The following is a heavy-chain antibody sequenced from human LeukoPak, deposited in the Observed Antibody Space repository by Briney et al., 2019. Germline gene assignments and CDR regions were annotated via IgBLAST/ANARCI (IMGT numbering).Heavy chain of an antibody. CDR3: ARGLIGGSGSFDAFDI. D-gene: IGHD3-10*01. CDR2: IIPIRGIA. V-gene: IGHV1-69*02. J-gene: IGHJ3*02. Sequence: SVKVSCKASGGTFSSYTISWVRQAPGQGLEWMGRIIPIRGIANYAQKFQGRVTIIADKSTSTAYMELSSLRSEDTAVFYCARGLIGGSGSFDAFDIWGQGTMVTVSS. CDR1: GGTFSSYT.